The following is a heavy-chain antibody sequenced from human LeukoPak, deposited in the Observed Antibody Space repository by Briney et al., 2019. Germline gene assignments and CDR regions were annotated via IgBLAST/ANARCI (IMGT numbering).Heavy chain of an antibody. V-gene: IGHV4-4*07. CDR1: GGSISSYY. J-gene: IGHJ4*02. CDR2: IYTSGST. CDR3: ARDGPGYSSSPFDY. D-gene: IGHD6-13*01. Sequence: SETLSLTCTVSGGSISSYYWSWLRQPAGKGLEWIGRIYTSGSTNYNPSLKSRVTMSVDASKNQFSLKLSSVTAADMAVYYCARDGPGYSSSPFDYWGQGTLVTVSS.